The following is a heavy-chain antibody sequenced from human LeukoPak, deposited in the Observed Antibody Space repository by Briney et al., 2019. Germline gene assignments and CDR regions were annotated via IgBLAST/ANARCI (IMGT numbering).Heavy chain of an antibody. J-gene: IGHJ4*02. D-gene: IGHD6-19*01. Sequence: GGSLRLSRAASHFTFTSYWMSWVRQAPGKGLEWVANIRGDGSEIHYLGSVKGRFTISRDNAKNSLYLQMNSLRAEDTAVYYCARDQWWQFIAVAITSYFDCWGQGTLVTVSS. CDR1: HFTFTSYW. CDR2: IRGDGSEI. CDR3: ARDQWWQFIAVAITSYFDC. V-gene: IGHV3-7*01.